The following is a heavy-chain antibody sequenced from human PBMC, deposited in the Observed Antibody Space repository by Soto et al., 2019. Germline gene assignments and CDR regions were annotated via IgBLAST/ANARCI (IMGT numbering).Heavy chain of an antibody. Sequence: QVQLQQWGAGLLKPSETLSLTCAVYGGSFSGYYWSWIRQPPGKGLEWIGEINHSGSTNYNPSLKSRVTISVDTSKNQFSLKLSSVTAADTAVYCCAREGSGWSPLDYWGQGTLVTVSS. CDR3: AREGSGWSPLDY. CDR1: GGSFSGYY. D-gene: IGHD6-19*01. V-gene: IGHV4-34*01. J-gene: IGHJ4*02. CDR2: INHSGST.